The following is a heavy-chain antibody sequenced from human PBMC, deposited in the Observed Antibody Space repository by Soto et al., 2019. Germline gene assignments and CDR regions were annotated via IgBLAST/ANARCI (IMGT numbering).Heavy chain of an antibody. Sequence: ASVKVSCKASGYTFTGYYMHWVRQAPGQGLEWMGWINPNSGGTNYAQKFQGWVTMTRDTSISTAYMELSRLRSDDTAVYYCARAYYDSSGYYYSGFDYWGQGTLVTVSS. CDR1: GYTFTGYY. J-gene: IGHJ4*02. CDR3: ARAYYDSSGYYYSGFDY. V-gene: IGHV1-2*04. CDR2: INPNSGGT. D-gene: IGHD3-22*01.